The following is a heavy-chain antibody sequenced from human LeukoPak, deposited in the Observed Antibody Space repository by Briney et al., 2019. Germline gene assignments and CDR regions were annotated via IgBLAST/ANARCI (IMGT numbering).Heavy chain of an antibody. Sequence: SETLSLTCAVSGGSISSSNWWSWVRQPPGKGLEWIGEIYHSGSTNYNPSLKSRVTISVDKSKNQFSLKLSSVTAADTAVYYCARDSYSSSRYYYYMDVWGKGTTVTVSS. CDR3: ARDSYSSSRYYYYMDV. J-gene: IGHJ6*03. D-gene: IGHD6-13*01. CDR2: IYHSGST. CDR1: GGSISSSNW. V-gene: IGHV4-4*02.